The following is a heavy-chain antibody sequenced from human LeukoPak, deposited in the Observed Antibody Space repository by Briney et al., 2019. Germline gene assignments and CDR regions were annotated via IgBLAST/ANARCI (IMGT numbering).Heavy chain of an antibody. D-gene: IGHD2-15*01. CDR1: GFTVRSNY. V-gene: IGHV3-53*05. CDR2: IYSGGST. Sequence: GGSLRLSCAASGFTVRSNYMSWVRQAPGKGLEWVSVIYSGGSTYYADSVKGRFTISRDNSKNPLYLQMNSLRAEDTAVYYRARHGGSGAYTHFDYWGQGTLVTVSS. CDR3: ARHGGSGAYTHFDY. J-gene: IGHJ4*02.